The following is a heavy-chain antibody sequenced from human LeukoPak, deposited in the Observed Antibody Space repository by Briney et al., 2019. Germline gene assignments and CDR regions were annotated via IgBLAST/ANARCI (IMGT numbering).Heavy chain of an antibody. CDR1: GFLLNIYD. J-gene: IGHJ5*02. D-gene: IGHD2/OR15-2a*01. Sequence: GGPLRLSCAVSGFLLNIYDLICVRHAPGKGLEWVSAICNYGGGTTYAHFVKGLFTLSKDNSRNTLLPQINSLRGDDTALYSFAKGGSGYFLDLWGQGTLVTVSS. V-gene: IGHV3-23*01. CDR3: AKGGSGYFLDL. CDR2: ICNYGGGT.